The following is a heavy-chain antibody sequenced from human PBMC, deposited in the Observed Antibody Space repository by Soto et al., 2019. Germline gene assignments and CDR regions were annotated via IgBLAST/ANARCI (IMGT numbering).Heavy chain of an antibody. D-gene: IGHD2-15*01. J-gene: IGHJ4*02. CDR3: ARGDSVVAAPFDY. Sequence: SETLSLTCAVCGGSFSGYYWSWIRQPPGKGLEWIGEINHSGSTNYNPSLKSRVTISVDTSKNQFSLKLSSVTAADTAVYHCARGDSVVAAPFDYWGQGTLVT. CDR2: INHSGST. CDR1: GGSFSGYY. V-gene: IGHV4-34*01.